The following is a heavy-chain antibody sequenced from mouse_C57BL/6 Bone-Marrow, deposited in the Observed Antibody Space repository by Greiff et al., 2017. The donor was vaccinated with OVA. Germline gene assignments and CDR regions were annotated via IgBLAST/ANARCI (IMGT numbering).Heavy chain of an antibody. CDR3: ARSAYGSSVRGFDV. V-gene: IGHV1-81*01. CDR1: GYTFTSYG. Sequence: QVQLQQSGAELARPGASVKLSCKASGYTFTSYGISWVKQRTGQGLEWIGEIYPRSGNTYYNEKFKGKATLTADKSSSTAYMELRSLTSEDSAVYFCARSAYGSSVRGFDVWGTGTTVTVSS. D-gene: IGHD1-1*01. J-gene: IGHJ1*03. CDR2: IYPRSGNT.